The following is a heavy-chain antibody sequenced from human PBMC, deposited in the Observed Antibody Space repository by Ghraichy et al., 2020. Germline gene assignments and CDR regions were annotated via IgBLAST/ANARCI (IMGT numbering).Heavy chain of an antibody. J-gene: IGHJ4*02. CDR3: AKDRRAYCSSTSCLGNFDY. D-gene: IGHD2-2*01. Sequence: GGSLRLSCAASGFTFSSYGMHWVRQAPGKGLEWVAVIWYDGSNKYYADSVKGRFTISRDNSKNTLYLQMNSLRAEDTAVYYCAKDRRAYCSSTSCLGNFDYWGQGTLVTVSS. V-gene: IGHV3-33*06. CDR1: GFTFSSYG. CDR2: IWYDGSNK.